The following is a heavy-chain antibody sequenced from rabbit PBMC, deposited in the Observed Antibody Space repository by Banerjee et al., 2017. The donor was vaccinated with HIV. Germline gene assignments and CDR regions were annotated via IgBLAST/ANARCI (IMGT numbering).Heavy chain of an antibody. J-gene: IGHJ4*01. D-gene: IGHD7-1*01. Sequence: QEQLEESGGDLVKPGASLTLTCTASGFSFSTSYYMCWVRQAPGKGLEWIACIYVGSSGSTGYASWAKGRFTISKTSSTTVTLQMTSLTAADTATYFCARDLTGVTGWNFNLWGPGTLVTVS. CDR1: GFSFSTSYY. CDR3: ARDLTGVTGWNFNL. CDR2: IYVGSSGST. V-gene: IGHV1S45*01.